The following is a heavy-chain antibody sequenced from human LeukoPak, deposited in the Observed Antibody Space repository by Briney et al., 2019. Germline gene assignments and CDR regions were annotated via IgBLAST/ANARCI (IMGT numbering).Heavy chain of an antibody. CDR2: ISGGGGST. CDR1: GFTFSSYA. V-gene: IGHV3-23*01. CDR3: AKVGMLTGYYLDY. D-gene: IGHD3-9*01. J-gene: IGHJ4*02. Sequence: GGSLRLSCAASGFTFSSYAMSWVRQAPGQGLEWVSAISGGGGSTYYADSVKGRFTSSRDNSKNTLYLQMNSLRAEDTAVYYCAKVGMLTGYYLDYWGQGTLVTVSS.